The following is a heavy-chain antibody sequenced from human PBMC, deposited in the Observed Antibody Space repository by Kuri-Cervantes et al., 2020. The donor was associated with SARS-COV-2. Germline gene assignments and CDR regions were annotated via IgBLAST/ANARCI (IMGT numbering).Heavy chain of an antibody. CDR3: ANPTGHYYYGMDV. V-gene: IGHV3-23*01. Sequence: GESLKISCAASGFTFSSYAMSWVRQASGKGLEWVSAISGSGGSTYYADSVKGRFTISRDNSKNTLYLQMNSLRAEDTAVYYCANPTGHYYYGMDVWGQGTTVTVSS. J-gene: IGHJ6*02. CDR1: GFTFSSYA. CDR2: ISGSGGST.